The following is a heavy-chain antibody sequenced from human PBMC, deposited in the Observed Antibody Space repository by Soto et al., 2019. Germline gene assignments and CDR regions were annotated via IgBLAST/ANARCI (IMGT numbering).Heavy chain of an antibody. CDR2: ISASGVST. CDR3: AKDPRXQSRTAGQQLATQAIDY. Sequence: GGSLRLSCAASGFSFSSYAMGWVRQAPGKGLEWVSTISASGVSTYHADSVQGRFTVSRDNSKNTLYLQMNSLRVEDTAVYYCAKDPRXQSRTAGQQLATQAIDYWGQGTLVTVSS. V-gene: IGHV3-23*01. CDR1: GFSFSSYA. J-gene: IGHJ4*02. D-gene: IGHD6-13*01.